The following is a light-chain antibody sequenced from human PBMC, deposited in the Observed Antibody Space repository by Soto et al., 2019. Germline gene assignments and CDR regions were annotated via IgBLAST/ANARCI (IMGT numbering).Light chain of an antibody. Sequence: EIVMTQSPASLSVSPGETATLSCRASQSISNSLAWYQQKPGPAPSLLIYGASTRTTGIPARFSASGSGTEFTLTISSLQSEDSALYYCQQYNNWPPRTFGQGTKLEIK. V-gene: IGKV3-15*01. CDR1: QSISNS. J-gene: IGKJ2*01. CDR3: QQYNNWPPRT. CDR2: GAS.